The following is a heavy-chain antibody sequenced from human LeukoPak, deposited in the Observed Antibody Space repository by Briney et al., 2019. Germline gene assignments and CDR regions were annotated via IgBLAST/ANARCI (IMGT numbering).Heavy chain of an antibody. Sequence: PGGSLRLSCAASGFTFSNYWMTWVRQAPGKGLVWVSRITSDGSTTSYADSVKGRFTISRDNAQSTLHLQMNSLIADDTAVYYCARERGSYYFDYWGQGTLVTVSS. D-gene: IGHD1-26*01. CDR3: ARERGSYYFDY. J-gene: IGHJ4*02. CDR1: GFTFSNYW. CDR2: ITSDGSTT. V-gene: IGHV3-74*01.